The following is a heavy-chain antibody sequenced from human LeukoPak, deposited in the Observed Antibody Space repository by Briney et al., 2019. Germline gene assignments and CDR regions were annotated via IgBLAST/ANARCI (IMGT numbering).Heavy chain of an antibody. CDR1: GFTFSSYS. Sequence: GGSLRLSCAASGFTFSSYSMNWVRQAPGKGLEWVSSISSSGSYIYYADPVKVRFTISRDNAKNSLYLQMNSLRAEDTAVYYCVRVWECSSTSCYSDPDYWGQGTLVTVSS. CDR3: VRVWECSSTSCYSDPDY. D-gene: IGHD2-2*01. V-gene: IGHV3-21*01. CDR2: ISSSGSYI. J-gene: IGHJ4*02.